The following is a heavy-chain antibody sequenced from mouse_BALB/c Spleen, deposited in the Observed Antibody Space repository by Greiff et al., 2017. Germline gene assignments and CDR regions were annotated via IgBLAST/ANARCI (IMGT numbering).Heavy chain of an antibody. D-gene: IGHD3-3*01. J-gene: IGHJ3*01. CDR3: NAWGTPVAY. V-gene: IGHV14-4*02. CDR2: IDPENGDT. Sequence: EVQLQQSGAELVRSGASVKLSCTASGFNIKDYYMHWVKQRPEQGLEWIGWIDPENGDTEYAPKFQGKATMTADTSSNTAYLQLSSLTSEDTAVYYCNAWGTPVAYWGQGTLVTVSA. CDR1: GFNIKDYY.